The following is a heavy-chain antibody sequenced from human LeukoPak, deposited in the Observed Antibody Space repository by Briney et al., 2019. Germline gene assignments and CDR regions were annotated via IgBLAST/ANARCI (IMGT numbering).Heavy chain of an antibody. V-gene: IGHV4-59*11. D-gene: IGHD6-25*01. J-gene: IGHJ4*02. Sequence: PSETLSLTCTVSGGSISSHYWSWIRQPPGKGLEWIGYIYYSGSTNYNPSLKSRVTISVDTSKIQFSLKLSSVTAADTAVYYCARELGAGFDYWGQGTLVTVSS. CDR2: IYYSGST. CDR1: GGSISSHY. CDR3: ARELGAGFDY.